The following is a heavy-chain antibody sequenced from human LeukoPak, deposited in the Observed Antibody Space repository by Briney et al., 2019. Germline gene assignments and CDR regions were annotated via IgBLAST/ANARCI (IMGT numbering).Heavy chain of an antibody. CDR3: ARDAWSGGDNRFDP. CDR1: GYTFTCYD. Sequence: ASVKVSCKASGYTFTCYDMNWVRQATGQGLEWMGWMSPNNGNTSYAQKLQGRVTMTTDTSMSTAYMELSSLRSEDTAVYYCARDAWSGGDNRFDPWGQGTLVTVSS. CDR2: MSPNNGNT. D-gene: IGHD1-1*01. J-gene: IGHJ5*02. V-gene: IGHV1-8*01.